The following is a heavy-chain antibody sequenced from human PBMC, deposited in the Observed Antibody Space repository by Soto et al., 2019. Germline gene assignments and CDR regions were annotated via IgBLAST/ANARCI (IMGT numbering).Heavy chain of an antibody. CDR1: GGSISSGGYS. D-gene: IGHD3-10*01. Sequence: SETLSPTCAVSGGSISSGGYSWSWIRQPPGKGLEWIGYIYHSGSTYYNPSLKSRVTISVDRSKNQFSLKLSSVTAADTAVYYCAGGSGSYYADYWGQGTLVTVSS. J-gene: IGHJ4*02. CDR3: AGGSGSYYADY. V-gene: IGHV4-30-2*01. CDR2: IYHSGST.